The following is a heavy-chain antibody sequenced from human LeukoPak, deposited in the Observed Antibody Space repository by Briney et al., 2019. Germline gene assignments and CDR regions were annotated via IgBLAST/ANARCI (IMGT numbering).Heavy chain of an antibody. J-gene: IGHJ3*02. D-gene: IGHD1/OR15-1a*01. CDR2: IKGDGSSI. CDR1: GFTLSSYW. Sequence: GGSLRLSCAASGFTLSSYWMHWVRQAPGKGLVWVSCIKGDGSSISYADSVKGRFTISRDNAKNTLYLQMYSLRSEDTAVYYCTRDWRNKAFDIWGQGTMVTVSS. CDR3: TRDWRNKAFDI. V-gene: IGHV3-74*01.